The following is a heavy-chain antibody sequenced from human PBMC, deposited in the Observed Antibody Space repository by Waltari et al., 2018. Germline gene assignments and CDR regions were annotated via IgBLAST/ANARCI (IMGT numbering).Heavy chain of an antibody. J-gene: IGHJ4*02. CDR2: IYYSGGT. CDR1: GGSVNNGEFF. V-gene: IGHV4-30-4*01. Sequence: QVQLQESGPGLVKPSQTLSLTCSVSGGSVNNGEFFWSWIRQPRGKGLEWIGYIYYSGGTYYNPSRKSRLTMSVDTSKNQFSLNLRSVTAADTAVYYCARREGYNSLDYWGQGILVTVSS. D-gene: IGHD1-1*01. CDR3: ARREGYNSLDY.